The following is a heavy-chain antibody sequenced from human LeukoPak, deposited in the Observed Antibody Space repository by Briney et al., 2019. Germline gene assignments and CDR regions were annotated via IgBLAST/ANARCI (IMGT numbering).Heavy chain of an antibody. CDR3: ARSLWFGELSFRAAYFDY. CDR1: GGTFSSYA. V-gene: IGHV1-69*05. CDR2: IIPIFGTA. Sequence: ASVKVSCKASGGTFSSYAISWVRQAPGQGLEWMGRIIPIFGTANYAQEFQGRVTITTDESTSTAYMELSSLRSEDTAVYYCARSLWFGELSFRAAYFDYWGQGTLVTVSS. D-gene: IGHD3-10*01. J-gene: IGHJ4*02.